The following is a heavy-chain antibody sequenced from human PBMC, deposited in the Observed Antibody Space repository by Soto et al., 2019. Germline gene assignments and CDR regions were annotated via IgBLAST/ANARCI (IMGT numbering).Heavy chain of an antibody. V-gene: IGHV4-34*01. Sequence: QVQLQQWGAGLLKPSETLSLTCAVYGGSFSGYYWSWIRQPPGKGLEWIGEINHSGSTNYNPSLKSRVTISVDTSKNQFSLKLSSVTAADTAVYYCARVLRYFDRLFGRNWFDPWGQGTLVTVSS. D-gene: IGHD3-9*01. CDR3: ARVLRYFDRLFGRNWFDP. CDR1: GGSFSGYY. J-gene: IGHJ5*02. CDR2: INHSGST.